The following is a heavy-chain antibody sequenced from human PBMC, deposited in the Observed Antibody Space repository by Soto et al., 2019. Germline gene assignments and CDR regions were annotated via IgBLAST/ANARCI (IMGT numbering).Heavy chain of an antibody. J-gene: IGHJ4*02. D-gene: IGHD3-22*01. V-gene: IGHV4-31*03. Sequence: QVQLQESGPGLVKPSQTLSLTCTVSGGSIGSGSYYWSWIRQHPGKGLEWIGYIYYSGSTYYNPSFKSRVTISIDTSTHQFSLKLSSVTAADTAVYYCARAGYDRDGGGYYYFDYWGQWTLVTVSS. CDR1: GGSIGSGSYY. CDR2: IYYSGST. CDR3: ARAGYDRDGGGYYYFDY.